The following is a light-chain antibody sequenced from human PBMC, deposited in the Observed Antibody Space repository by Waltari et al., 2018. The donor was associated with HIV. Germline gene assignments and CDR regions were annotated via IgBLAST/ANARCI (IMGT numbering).Light chain of an antibody. Sequence: EIVLTQSPATLSLSPGERATLSCRASQSVSSYLAWYQQKPGQAPRLLIDDASNRSTGIPARFSGSWSGTDFTLTISSLEPEDFAVYYCQQRSNWPRRTFGQGTKVEIK. CDR1: QSVSSY. V-gene: IGKV3-11*01. CDR2: DAS. CDR3: QQRSNWPRRT. J-gene: IGKJ1*01.